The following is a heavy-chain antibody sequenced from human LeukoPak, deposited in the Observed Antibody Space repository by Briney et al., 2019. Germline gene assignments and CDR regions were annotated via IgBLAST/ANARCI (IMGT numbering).Heavy chain of an antibody. CDR2: TYYSGST. CDR3: ARGIVVVINDYFDY. D-gene: IGHD3-22*01. V-gene: IGHV4-39*07. Sequence: SETLSLTCTVSGGSISSSSYYWGWIRQPPGKGLEWIGSTYYSGSTYYNPSLKSRVTISVDTSKNQFSLKLSSVTAADTAVYYCARGIVVVINDYFDYWGQGTLVTVSS. J-gene: IGHJ4*02. CDR1: GGSISSSSYY.